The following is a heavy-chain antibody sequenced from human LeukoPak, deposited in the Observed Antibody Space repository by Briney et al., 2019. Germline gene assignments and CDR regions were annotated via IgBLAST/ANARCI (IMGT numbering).Heavy chain of an antibody. CDR3: ARVTYYYDSSGYKIYYGMDV. V-gene: IGHV3-74*01. CDR2: INSDGSWT. CDR1: GNYW. J-gene: IGHJ6*02. Sequence: QTGGSLRLSCAASGNYWMHWVRQAPGKGLVWVSHINSDGSWTSYADSVKGRFTISKDNAKNTVYLQMNNLRAEDTAVYYCARVTYYYDSSGYKIYYGMDVWGQGTTVTVSS. D-gene: IGHD3-22*01.